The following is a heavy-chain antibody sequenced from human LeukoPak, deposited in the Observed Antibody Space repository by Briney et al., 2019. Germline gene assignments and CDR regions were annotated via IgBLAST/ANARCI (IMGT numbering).Heavy chain of an antibody. CDR3: ARCDYGGNYDY. Sequence: GGSLRLSCAASGFTFSTYWMSWVRQAPGKGLEWVANIKQDGSEKYYADSVKGRFTISRDNAKNSLYLQMNGLRAEDTAVYYCARCDYGGNYDYWGQGTLVTVPS. CDR1: GFTFSTYW. CDR2: IKQDGSEK. V-gene: IGHV3-7*04. J-gene: IGHJ4*02. D-gene: IGHD4-23*01.